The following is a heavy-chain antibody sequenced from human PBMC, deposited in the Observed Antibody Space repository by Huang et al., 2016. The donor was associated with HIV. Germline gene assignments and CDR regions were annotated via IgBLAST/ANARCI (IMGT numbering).Heavy chain of an antibody. D-gene: IGHD3-3*02. CDR3: AKVAAGQPFHFYYYMDA. CDR1: GGTFKKYA. CDR2: SIPRYGSA. V-gene: IGHV1-69*13. Sequence: QVNLVQSGAEVRKPGSSVKVSCKASGGTFKKYAISWVRPAPGQGLEWMGASIPRYGSAEYAEKFQDRVTLTADGSTNTAYLELDRLTSEDTAVYYCAKVAAGQPFHFYYYMDAWGDGTTVIVSS. J-gene: IGHJ6*03.